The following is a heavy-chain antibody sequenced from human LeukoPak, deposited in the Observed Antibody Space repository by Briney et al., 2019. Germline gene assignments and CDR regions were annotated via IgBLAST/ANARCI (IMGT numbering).Heavy chain of an antibody. D-gene: IGHD2-8*01. CDR1: GGTFSNYGMH. J-gene: IGHJ5*02. V-gene: IGHV4-31*03. CDR2: IYYSGST. Sequence: SATLTLTCNVSGGTFSNYGMHWSWIRQHPGKGLAWLGSIYYSGSTIYNPSLKSRVTLSVDTSKSQFSLRLSSVTAADTAVYYSARDVSGDQFFEPWGQGALVTVSS. CDR3: ARDVSGDQFFEP.